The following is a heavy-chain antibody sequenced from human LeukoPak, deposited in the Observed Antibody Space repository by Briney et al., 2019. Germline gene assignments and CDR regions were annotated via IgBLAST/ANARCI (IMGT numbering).Heavy chain of an antibody. V-gene: IGHV3-33*06. CDR3: AKRAVAGTGPPDY. Sequence: GGSLRLSCAASGFSFSRSGMQWVRQAPGKGLEWVAVIWYDGSNKYYADSVKGRFTISRDNSKNTLYLQMNSLRAEDMAVYYCAKRAVAGTGPPDYWGQGTLVTVSS. J-gene: IGHJ4*02. CDR1: GFSFSRSG. D-gene: IGHD6-19*01. CDR2: IWYDGSNK.